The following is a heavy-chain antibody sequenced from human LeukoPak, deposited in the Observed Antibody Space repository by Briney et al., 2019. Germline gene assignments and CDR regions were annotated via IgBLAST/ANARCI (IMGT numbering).Heavy chain of an antibody. Sequence: ASVKVSCKASGDTFTGYYMHWVRQAPGQGLEWMGWINPNSGGTNYAQKFQGRVTMTRDTSISTAYMELSRLRSDDTAVYYCARESGDRYYLDYWGQGTLVTVSS. V-gene: IGHV1-2*02. CDR1: GDTFTGYY. CDR2: INPNSGGT. D-gene: IGHD1-26*01. J-gene: IGHJ4*02. CDR3: ARESGDRYYLDY.